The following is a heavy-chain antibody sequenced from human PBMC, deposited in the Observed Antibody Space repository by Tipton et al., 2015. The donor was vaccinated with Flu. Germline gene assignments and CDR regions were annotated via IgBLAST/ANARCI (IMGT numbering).Heavy chain of an antibody. CDR3: ARRASSGYYYWYAFDI. D-gene: IGHD3-22*01. CDR1: GGSISSYY. V-gene: IGHV4-59*01. CDR2: IYYSGST. Sequence: TLSLTCTVSGGSISSYYWSWIRQPPGKGLEWIGYIYYSGSTNYNPSLKSRVTISVDTSKNQFSLKLSSVTAADTAVYYYARRASSGYYYWYAFDIWGQGTMVTVSS. J-gene: IGHJ3*02.